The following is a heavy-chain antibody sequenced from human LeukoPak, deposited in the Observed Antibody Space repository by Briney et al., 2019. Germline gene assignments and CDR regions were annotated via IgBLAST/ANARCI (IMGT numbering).Heavy chain of an antibody. CDR3: AREPYYYDSSGYYAEGYFDY. CDR1: GFTFSSYS. J-gene: IGHJ4*02. CDR2: ISSSSSYI. V-gene: IGHV3-21*01. Sequence: GGSLRLSCAASGFTFSSYSMNWVRQAPGKGLEWVSSISSSSSYIYYADSVKGRFTISRDNAKNSLYLQMNSLRAEDTAVYYCAREPYYYDSSGYYAEGYFDYWGQGTLVTVSS. D-gene: IGHD3-22*01.